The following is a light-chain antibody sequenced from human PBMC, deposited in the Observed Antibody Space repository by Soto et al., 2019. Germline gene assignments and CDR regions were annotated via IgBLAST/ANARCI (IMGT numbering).Light chain of an antibody. CDR3: QQSYSTLTWT. CDR1: QSIRSW. V-gene: IGKV1-39*01. Sequence: DIQMTQSPSILSASVGDRVTITCRASQSIRSWLAWYQQKPGKAPKLLIYDAYSLESGVPSRFSGSGSGTDFTLTISSLQPEDFATYYCQQSYSTLTWTFGQGTKVDIK. CDR2: DAY. J-gene: IGKJ1*01.